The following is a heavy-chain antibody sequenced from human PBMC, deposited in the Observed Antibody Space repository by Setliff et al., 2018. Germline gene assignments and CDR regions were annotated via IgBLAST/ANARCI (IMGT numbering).Heavy chain of an antibody. J-gene: IGHJ3*02. CDR2: ITGNSDRI. CDR1: GFTFHDYA. CDR3: ARDSTDYYDSSGYYYGPRDNDAFDI. Sequence: GGSLRLSCAASGFTFHDYAMHWVRQAPGKGLEWVSGITGNSDRIAYADSLKGRFTISRDNAKNSLYLQMNSLRAEDTAVYYCARDSTDYYDSSGYYYGPRDNDAFDIWGQGTMVTVSS. V-gene: IGHV3-9*01. D-gene: IGHD3-22*01.